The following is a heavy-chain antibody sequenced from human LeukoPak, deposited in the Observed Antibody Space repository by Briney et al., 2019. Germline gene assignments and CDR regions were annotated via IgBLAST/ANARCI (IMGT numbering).Heavy chain of an antibody. D-gene: IGHD3-22*01. CDR3: ATLGDSSGYYLRDY. V-gene: IGHV1-2*02. CDR2: INPNSGGT. J-gene: IGHJ4*02. Sequence: ASVKVSYKASGYTFTGYYIHCVRQAPGQGLEWMGWINPNSGGTNYAQESEGRVTMTRDTSISTAYMELSRLRSDDTAVYYCATLGDSSGYYLRDYWGQGTLVTVSS. CDR1: GYTFTGYY.